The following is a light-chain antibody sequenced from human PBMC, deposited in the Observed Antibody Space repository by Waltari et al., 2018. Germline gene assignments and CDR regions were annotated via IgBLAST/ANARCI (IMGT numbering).Light chain of an antibody. V-gene: IGLV7-46*01. CDR2: DTR. J-gene: IGLJ3*02. Sequence: QAVVTQEPSLTVSPGGPVTLTCASSTAPVTSGPSPYWSQQRPGQAPRTLIYDTRNKHSWTPARFSGSLLGDKAALTLSGAQPEDEAEYYCLLSYSGGRQVFGGGTKLTVL. CDR3: LLSYSGGRQV. CDR1: TAPVTSGPS.